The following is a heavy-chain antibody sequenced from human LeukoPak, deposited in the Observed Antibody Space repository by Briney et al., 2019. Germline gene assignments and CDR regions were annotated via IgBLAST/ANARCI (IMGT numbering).Heavy chain of an antibody. V-gene: IGHV3-30*18. D-gene: IGHD5-24*01. CDR1: GFTFSSYG. CDR2: ISYNGSNK. J-gene: IGHJ4*02. Sequence: PGRSLRLSCAASGFTFSSYGMHWVRQAPGKGLESVAVISYNGSNKYYADSVKGRFTISRDNSKNTLYLQMNSLRAEDTAVYYCAKDSMATITIDYWGQGTLVTVSS. CDR3: AKDSMATITIDY.